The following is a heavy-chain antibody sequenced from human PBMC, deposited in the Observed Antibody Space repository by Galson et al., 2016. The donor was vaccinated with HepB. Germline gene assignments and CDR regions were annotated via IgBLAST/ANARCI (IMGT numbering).Heavy chain of an antibody. Sequence: SLRLSCAASGFIFNSHAMNWVRQAPGKGLEWVAVISSDGSNQFYADSVKGRFTISRDNAKNTLFLQMNSLRADDTAVYYCGRGSKYGFDMWGQGTMVTVSS. CDR2: ISSDGSNQ. CDR3: GRGSKYGFDM. V-gene: IGHV3-30-3*01. CDR1: GFIFNSHA. J-gene: IGHJ3*02.